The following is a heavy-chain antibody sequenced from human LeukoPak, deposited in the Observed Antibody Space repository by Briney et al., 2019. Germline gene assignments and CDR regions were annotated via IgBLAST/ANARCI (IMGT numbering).Heavy chain of an antibody. D-gene: IGHD6-19*01. Sequence: PGGSLRLSCAASGFAFSSYAMSWVRQAPGKGLEWVSAISGSGGSTYYADSVKGRFTISRDNSKNTLYLQMNSLRAEDTAVYYCAKGPINRSCWYPFDYWGQGTLVTVSS. V-gene: IGHV3-23*01. CDR3: AKGPINRSCWYPFDY. CDR1: GFAFSSYA. J-gene: IGHJ4*02. CDR2: ISGSGGST.